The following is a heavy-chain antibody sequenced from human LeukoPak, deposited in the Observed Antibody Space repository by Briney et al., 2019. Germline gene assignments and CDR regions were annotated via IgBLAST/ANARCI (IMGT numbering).Heavy chain of an antibody. J-gene: IGHJ4*02. Sequence: GGSLRLSCAASGFTFSSYAMSWVRQAPGKGLVWVSAISGSGGSTYYADSVKGRFTISRDNSKNTLYLQMNSLRAEDTAVYYCASVVASAGSYHLYLSYFDYWGQGTLVTVSS. CDR2: ISGSGGST. V-gene: IGHV3-23*01. CDR1: GFTFSSYA. D-gene: IGHD3-10*01. CDR3: ASVVASAGSYHLYLSYFDY.